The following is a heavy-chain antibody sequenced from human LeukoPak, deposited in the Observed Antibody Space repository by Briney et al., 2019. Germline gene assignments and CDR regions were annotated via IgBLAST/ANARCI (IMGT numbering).Heavy chain of an antibody. J-gene: IGHJ4*02. CDR2: IYYSGST. Sequence: SQTLSLTCTVSGGSLSSGDYYWSWIHQPPGKGLEWIGYIYYSGSTYYNPSLKSRVTISVDTSKNQFSLKLSSVTAADTAVYYCARGLAAAGTEDYWGQGTLVTVSS. CDR3: ARGLAAAGTEDY. CDR1: GGSLSSGDYY. V-gene: IGHV4-30-4*08. D-gene: IGHD6-13*01.